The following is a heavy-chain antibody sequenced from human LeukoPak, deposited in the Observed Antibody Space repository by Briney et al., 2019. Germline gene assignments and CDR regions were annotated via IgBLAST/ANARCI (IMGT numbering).Heavy chain of an antibody. CDR1: GGSITSSNW. V-gene: IGHV4-4*02. CDR2: IYHSGST. CDR3: ARIQGGTRVSDF. J-gene: IGHJ4*02. Sequence: PSGTLSLTCAVYGGSITSSNWWNWVRQPPGKGLEWIGEIYHSGSTNYNSSLKSRLTISVDKSKNQFSLKLSSVTAADTAVYYCARIQGGTRVSDFWGQGTLVTVS. D-gene: IGHD1-26*01.